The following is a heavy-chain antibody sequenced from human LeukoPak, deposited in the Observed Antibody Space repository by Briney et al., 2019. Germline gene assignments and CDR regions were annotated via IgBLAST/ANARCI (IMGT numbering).Heavy chain of an antibody. CDR1: GGSISSGGYY. Sequence: SQTLSLTCSVSGGSISSGGYYWSWIRQHPGKGLEWIGYIYQSGSTYYTPSLNSRVTTSIETSENQSSPTLSTVTAADPAAYYCARVGDYGSGSCPFSFWGQGTLVAVSS. D-gene: IGHD3-10*01. V-gene: IGHV4-31*03. CDR3: ARVGDYGSGSCPFSF. CDR2: IYQSGST. J-gene: IGHJ4*02.